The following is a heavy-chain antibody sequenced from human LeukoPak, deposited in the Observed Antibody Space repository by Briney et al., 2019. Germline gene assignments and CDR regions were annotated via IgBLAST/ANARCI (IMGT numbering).Heavy chain of an antibody. Sequence: ASVKVSCKVSGYTLTELSMYWVRQAPGKGLEWMGGFDPEDGETIYAQKFQGRVTMTEDTSTDTAYMELSSLRSEDTAVYYCETDLHLRSTFDYWGQGTLVTVSS. CDR3: ETDLHLRSTFDY. CDR1: GYTLTELS. J-gene: IGHJ4*02. V-gene: IGHV1-24*01. CDR2: FDPEDGET.